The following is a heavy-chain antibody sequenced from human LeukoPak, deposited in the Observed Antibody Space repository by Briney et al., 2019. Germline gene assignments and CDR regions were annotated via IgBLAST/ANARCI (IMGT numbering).Heavy chain of an antibody. CDR3: ARTGYYGSGQN. CDR1: GFTFSIYG. J-gene: IGHJ4*02. D-gene: IGHD3-10*01. V-gene: IGHV3-48*03. Sequence: GGSLRLSCAASGFTFSIYGMHWVRQAPGKGLVWVSYISSSGSTIYYADSVKGRFTISRDNAKNSLCLQMNSLRADDTAVYYCARTGYYGSGQNWGQGTLVTVSS. CDR2: ISSSGSTI.